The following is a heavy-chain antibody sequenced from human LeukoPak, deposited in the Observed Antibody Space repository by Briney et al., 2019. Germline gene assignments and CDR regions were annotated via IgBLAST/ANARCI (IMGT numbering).Heavy chain of an antibody. V-gene: IGHV3-9*01. Sequence: GGSLRLSCAASGFTFSSYGMHWVRRAPGKGLEWVAGIMWRSGSTGYGDSVKGRFTISRDNAKKSLYLQMNGLRVEDTAFYYCTKDLTPGGADVWGQGTTVTVSS. D-gene: IGHD3-10*01. CDR3: TKDLTPGGADV. CDR1: GFTFSSYG. J-gene: IGHJ6*02. CDR2: IMWRSGST.